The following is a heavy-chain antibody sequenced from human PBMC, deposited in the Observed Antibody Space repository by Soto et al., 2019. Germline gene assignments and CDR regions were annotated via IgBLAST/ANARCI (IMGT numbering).Heavy chain of an antibody. Sequence: TLSLTCTVSGSSINSGDYYWSWIRQHPGKGLEWMGYIYYSGTTYYNPSLQRRLTISIDTSKNQFSLKLSSVTAADTAVYYCARTNYYGSSGLYYFDSWGQGTLVTVSS. V-gene: IGHV4-31*03. CDR1: GSSINSGDYY. CDR2: IYYSGTT. D-gene: IGHD3-22*01. CDR3: ARTNYYGSSGLYYFDS. J-gene: IGHJ4*02.